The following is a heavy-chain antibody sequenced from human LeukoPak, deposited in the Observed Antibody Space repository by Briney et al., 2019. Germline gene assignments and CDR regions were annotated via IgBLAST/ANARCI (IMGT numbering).Heavy chain of an antibody. J-gene: IGHJ5*02. CDR1: GGSFSGYY. CDR2: IYYSGST. V-gene: IGHV4-34*01. Sequence: SETLSLTCAVYGGSFSGYYWSWIRQPPGKGLEWIGSIYYSGSTYYNPSLKSRVTISVDTSKNQFSLKLSSVTAADTAVYYCARDSSGWYKYWFDPWGQGTLVTVSS. CDR3: ARDSSGWYKYWFDP. D-gene: IGHD6-19*01.